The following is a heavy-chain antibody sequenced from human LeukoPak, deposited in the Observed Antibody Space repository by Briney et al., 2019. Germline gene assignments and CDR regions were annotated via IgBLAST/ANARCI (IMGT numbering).Heavy chain of an antibody. CDR2: INHSGST. CDR3: ARRPASSGWFGIFDY. CDR1: GGSFSGYY. V-gene: IGHV4-34*01. Sequence: PSETLSLTCAVYGGSFSGYYWSWIRQPPGKGLEWIGEINHSGSTNYNPSLKSRVTISVDTSKNQFSLKLSSVTAADTAVYYCARRPASSGWFGIFDYWGQGTLVTVSS. D-gene: IGHD6-19*01. J-gene: IGHJ4*02.